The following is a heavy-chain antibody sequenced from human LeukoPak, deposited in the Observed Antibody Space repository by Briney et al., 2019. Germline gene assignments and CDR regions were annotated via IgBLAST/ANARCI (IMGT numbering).Heavy chain of an antibody. Sequence: GGSLRLSCAASGFTFSNYWMHWVRQAPGKGLVWVSRIKTDGSSTNYADSVKGRFTISRDNAKNTLYLQMNSLRAEDTAVYYCLVLSHGDPNLDYRGLGTLVTVSS. V-gene: IGHV3-74*01. CDR1: GFTFSNYW. CDR2: IKTDGSST. CDR3: LVLSHGDPNLDY. J-gene: IGHJ4*02. D-gene: IGHD4-17*01.